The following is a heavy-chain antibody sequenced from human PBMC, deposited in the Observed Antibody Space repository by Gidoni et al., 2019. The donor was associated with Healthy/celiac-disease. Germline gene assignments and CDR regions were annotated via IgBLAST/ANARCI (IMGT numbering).Heavy chain of an antibody. CDR3: ARWKMDRRGKFDY. CDR2: TSSSGSTI. Sequence: EVQLLESGGGLVQPGGSLRLSCAASGFTFSSYDMNWVRQAPGKGLEWASYTSSSGSTIYYSDDVKERSIIPRNNAKNSLYLQMNSRRAEGKAVYYCARWKMDRRGKFDYWGQGTMVTVSS. V-gene: IGHV3-48*03. J-gene: IGHJ4*02. CDR1: GFTFSSYD. D-gene: IGHD3-16*01.